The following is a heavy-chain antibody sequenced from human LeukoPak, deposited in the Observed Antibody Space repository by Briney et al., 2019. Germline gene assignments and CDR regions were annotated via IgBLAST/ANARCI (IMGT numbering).Heavy chain of an antibody. CDR1: GGSISSYY. J-gene: IGHJ4*02. V-gene: IGHV4-59*01. CDR2: IYYSGST. Sequence: SETLSLTCTVSGGSISSYYWSWIRQPPGKGLEWIGYIYYSGSTNYNPSLKSRVTISVDTSKNQFSLKLSSVTAEDTAVYYCARTLSDSGLSYWGQGTLVTVSS. D-gene: IGHD3/OR15-3a*01. CDR3: ARTLSDSGLSY.